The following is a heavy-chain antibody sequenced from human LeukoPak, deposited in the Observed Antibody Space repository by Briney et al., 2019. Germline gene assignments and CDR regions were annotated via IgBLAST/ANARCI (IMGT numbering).Heavy chain of an antibody. CDR1: GLIFSSYW. CDR2: IKKDGSEM. V-gene: IGHV3-7*01. Sequence: GGSMRLSCAAYGLIFSSYWMSWVRQAPGKGLEWVANIKKDGSEMYYVDSVKGRFTISRDNAKNSLYLQMNSLRADDTAVYHCARQETSSYNGAFDIWGQGTMVTVSS. D-gene: IGHD1-26*01. CDR3: ARQETSSYNGAFDI. J-gene: IGHJ3*02.